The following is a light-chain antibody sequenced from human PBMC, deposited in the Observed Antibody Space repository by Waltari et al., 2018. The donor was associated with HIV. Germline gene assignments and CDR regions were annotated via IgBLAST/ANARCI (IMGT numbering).Light chain of an antibody. Sequence: IVLTQSPGTLSLSPGDRATLSCRASQSVSSYLAWYQQKPGQAPRLLIYDASNRATGNPTRFSGRGSGTDFTLTINSRETEDFAVYYCQQRSDWPLTFGGGTKVEIK. CDR1: QSVSSY. V-gene: IGKV3-11*01. CDR3: QQRSDWPLT. CDR2: DAS. J-gene: IGKJ4*01.